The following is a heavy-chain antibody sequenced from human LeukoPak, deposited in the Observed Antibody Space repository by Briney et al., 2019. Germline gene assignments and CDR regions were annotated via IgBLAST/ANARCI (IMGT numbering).Heavy chain of an antibody. D-gene: IGHD2-2*01. CDR2: IYYSGST. Sequence: SETLSLTCTVSGGSISSYYWSWIRQPPGKGLEWIGYIYYSGSTNYNPSLKSRVTISVDTSKNQFSLKLSSVTTADTAVYYCARGPPYCSSTSCFFDYWGQGTLVTVSS. CDR3: ARGPPYCSSTSCFFDY. CDR1: GGSISSYY. V-gene: IGHV4-59*01. J-gene: IGHJ4*02.